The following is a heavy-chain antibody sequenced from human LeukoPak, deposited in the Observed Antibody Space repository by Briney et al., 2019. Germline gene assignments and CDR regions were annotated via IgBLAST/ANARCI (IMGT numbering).Heavy chain of an antibody. D-gene: IGHD3-10*01. CDR1: GFSLSTRGMC. V-gene: IGHV2-70*17. CDR3: ARTRGSSGSYYPDY. J-gene: IGHJ4*02. Sequence: SGPTLVNPTQTLTLTCTFSGFSLSTRGMCVSWIRQPPGKALEWLARIDWDEDKFYSTSLKTRLSIFKDTSKNLVVLTMTNMDPVDTATYFCARTRGSSGSYYPDYWGQGTLVTVSS. CDR2: IDWDEDK.